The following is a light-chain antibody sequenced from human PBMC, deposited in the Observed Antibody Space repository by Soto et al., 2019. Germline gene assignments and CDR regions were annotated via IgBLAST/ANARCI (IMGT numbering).Light chain of an antibody. V-gene: IGKV1D-12*01. CDR3: QQADTFPIN. Sequence: DIQMTQSPSSVSASVGDIVKISCHSSHGIIMSLAFYQQKPGKAPKLLIYAASSLQSGVPSRFSGSGFGTDFTLTISSLQPEDSAIYYCQQADTFPINCGQGTRREIK. CDR2: AAS. J-gene: IGKJ5*01. CDR1: HGIIMS.